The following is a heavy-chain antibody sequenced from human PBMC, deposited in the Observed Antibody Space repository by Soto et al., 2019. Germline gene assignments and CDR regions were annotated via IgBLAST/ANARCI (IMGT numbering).Heavy chain of an antibody. J-gene: IGHJ6*02. V-gene: IGHV4-59*01. D-gene: IGHD1-26*01. Sequence: QVQLQESGPGLVKPSETLSLTCTVSGGSISNNYWSWIRQPPGKGLEWIGYIYYSGSTHYNPSLNSRVTISLATSRTQFSLMLSSVTAADTAVYYCATYTRLEELLSKVGYYYYGMDVWGQGTTVTVSS. CDR2: IYYSGST. CDR3: ATYTRLEELLSKVGYYYYGMDV. CDR1: GGSISNNY.